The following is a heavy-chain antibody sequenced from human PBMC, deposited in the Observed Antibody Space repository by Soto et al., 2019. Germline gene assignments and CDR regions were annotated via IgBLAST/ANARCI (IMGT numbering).Heavy chain of an antibody. CDR1: GGSFRGFY. CDR3: ARAHDFWGGRQQPIDS. J-gene: IGHJ4*02. Sequence: SETLSRTCVVSGGSFRGFYWTWIRQSPGKGLEWLGDINHVGITNYNPSLKSRVSIPVDTSKSQFSLKLSSVTAADTAVYYCARAHDFWGGRQQPIDSWGPGTLVTVSS. V-gene: IGHV4-34*01. CDR2: INHVGIT. D-gene: IGHD3-3*01.